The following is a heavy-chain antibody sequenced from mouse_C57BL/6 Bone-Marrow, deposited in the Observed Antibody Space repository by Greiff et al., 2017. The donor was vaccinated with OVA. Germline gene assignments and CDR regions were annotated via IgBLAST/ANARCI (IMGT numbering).Heavy chain of an antibody. J-gene: IGHJ3*01. CDR1: GFTFSSYA. Sequence: EVKLVESGGGLVKPGGSLKLSCAASGFTFSSYAMSWVRQTPEKRLEWVATISDGGSYTYYPDNVKGRFTISRDNAKNNLYLQMSHLKSEDTAMYYCARDRYGTGTAWFAYWGQGTLVTVSA. D-gene: IGHD4-1*01. V-gene: IGHV5-4*01. CDR2: ISDGGSYT. CDR3: ARDRYGTGTAWFAY.